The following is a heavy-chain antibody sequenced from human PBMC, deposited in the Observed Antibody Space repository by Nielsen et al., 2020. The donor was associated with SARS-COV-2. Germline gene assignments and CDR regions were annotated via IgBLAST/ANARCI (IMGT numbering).Heavy chain of an antibody. Sequence: GESLKISCAVSGFTVSSNYMTWVRQAPGKGLEWVSGIGGSGRDTYYANSVKGRFTISRDNSRNTLYLQMNSLTAEDTAVYYCAKNSAAATNGLDYWGQGTLVTVSS. D-gene: IGHD6-13*01. J-gene: IGHJ4*02. CDR2: IGGSGRDT. CDR3: AKNSAAATNGLDY. V-gene: IGHV3-23*01. CDR1: GFTVSSNY.